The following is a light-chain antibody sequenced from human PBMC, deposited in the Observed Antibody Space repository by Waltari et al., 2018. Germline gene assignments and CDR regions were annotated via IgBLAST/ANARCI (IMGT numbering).Light chain of an antibody. CDR2: GTS. CDR1: QSVSRS. J-gene: IGKJ1*01. CDR3: QHYVRLPAT. Sequence: EIVLAQSPGTLSLSPGERATLSVRASQSVSRSLAWYQQKPGQAPRLLIYGTSIRATGIPDRFSGSGSGTDFSLTISRLESEDFAVYYCQHYVRLPATFGQGTKVEIK. V-gene: IGKV3-20*01.